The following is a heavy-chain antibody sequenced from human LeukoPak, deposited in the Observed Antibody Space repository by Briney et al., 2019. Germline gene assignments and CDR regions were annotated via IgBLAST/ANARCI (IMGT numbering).Heavy chain of an antibody. CDR1: GGSISSGDYY. D-gene: IGHD6-19*01. CDR3: ARDHSHVRSGWYFDL. J-gene: IGHJ2*01. V-gene: IGHV4-30-4*08. Sequence: SQTLSLTCTVSGGSISSGDYYWSWIRQPPGKGLEWIGYIYYSGSTYYNPSLKSRVTISVDTSKNQFSLKLSSVTAADTAVYYCARDHSHVRSGWYFDLWGRGTLVTVSS. CDR2: IYYSGST.